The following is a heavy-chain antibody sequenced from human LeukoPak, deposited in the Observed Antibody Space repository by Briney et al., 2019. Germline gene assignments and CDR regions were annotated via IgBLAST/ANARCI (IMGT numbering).Heavy chain of an antibody. CDR1: GFSFSTSG. CDR3: ARDLLNYGSAYYDVGIFDS. CDR2: ISKDGRKN. D-gene: IGHD3-10*01. V-gene: IGHV3-30*04. J-gene: IGHJ4*02. Sequence: PGRALRLSCEASGFSFSTSGVHWVRQAPGKGLEWMAVISKDGRKNHYADSVKGRFTISRDNYKSTLFLPMNSLRPEDTAIYYCARDLLNYGSAYYDVGIFDSWGQGTLVTVSS.